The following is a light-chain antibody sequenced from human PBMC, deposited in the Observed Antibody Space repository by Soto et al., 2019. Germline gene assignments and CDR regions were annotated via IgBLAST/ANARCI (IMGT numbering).Light chain of an antibody. V-gene: IGKV1-39*01. CDR2: AAS. Sequence: DTPMTQSPSSLSASVGDRVTITCRASQSINTYLNWYQQKPGEAPNLLIYAASSLQSGVPPRFSGSGSETHFTLTINSLQPEDFATYYCQQTASTPYTFGQG. CDR1: QSINTY. J-gene: IGKJ2*01. CDR3: QQTASTPYT.